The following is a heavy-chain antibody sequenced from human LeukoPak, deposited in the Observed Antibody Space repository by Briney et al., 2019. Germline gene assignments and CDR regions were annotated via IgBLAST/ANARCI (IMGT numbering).Heavy chain of an antibody. V-gene: IGHV1-18*01. CDR3: ARTSMATIKQHFDY. CDR2: ISAYNGNT. CDR1: GYTFTSYG. D-gene: IGHD5-24*01. J-gene: IGHJ4*02. Sequence: ASVKVSCKASGYTFTSYGISWVRQAPGQGLEWMGWISAYNGNTNYAQKLQGRVTMTTDTSTSTAHMELRSLRSDDTAVYYCARTSMATIKQHFDYWGQGTLVTVSS.